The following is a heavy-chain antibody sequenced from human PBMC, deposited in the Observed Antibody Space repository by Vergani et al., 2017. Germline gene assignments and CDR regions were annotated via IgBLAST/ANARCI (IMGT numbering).Heavy chain of an antibody. CDR2: ISGSGGST. J-gene: IGHJ4*02. CDR3: AKLSGNDPYFDY. Sequence: EVQLLESGGGLVQPGGSLRLSCAASGFTFSSYAMSWVRQPPGKGLEWVSAISGSGGSTYYADSVKGRFTISRDNSKNTLYLQMNSLRAEDTAVYYCAKLSGNDPYFDYWGQGTLVTVSS. D-gene: IGHD1-1*01. CDR1: GFTFSSYA. V-gene: IGHV3-23*01.